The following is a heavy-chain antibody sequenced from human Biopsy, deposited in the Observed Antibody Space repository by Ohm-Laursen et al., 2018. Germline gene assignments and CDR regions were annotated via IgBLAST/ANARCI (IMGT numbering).Heavy chain of an antibody. J-gene: IGHJ4*02. D-gene: IGHD1-14*01. CDR2: IYYTGST. CDR1: RDSISNYY. Sequence: SDTLSLTCTVSRDSISNYYWTWIRQSPGKGLEWIGYIYYTGSTNYNPSVKSRVTISVDTSKNQFSLKLNSVTAADTAVYFCTRKPNSLYYFDHWGQGTLVTVSS. CDR3: TRKPNSLYYFDH. V-gene: IGHV4-59*07.